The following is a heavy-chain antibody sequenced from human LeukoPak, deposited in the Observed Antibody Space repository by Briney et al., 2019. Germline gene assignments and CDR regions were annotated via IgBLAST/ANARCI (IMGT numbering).Heavy chain of an antibody. V-gene: IGHV3-49*04. J-gene: IGHJ4*02. CDR1: GFTFSSYA. CDR3: TRDQTPYY. Sequence: PGGSLRLSCAASGFTFSSYAMSWGRQAPGKGLEWVGFIASETYGGTAESAPSVKGSFTISRDDSKSIAYLQMNSLKTEDTAVYYCTRDQTPYYWGQGTLVTVSS. CDR2: IASETYGGTA.